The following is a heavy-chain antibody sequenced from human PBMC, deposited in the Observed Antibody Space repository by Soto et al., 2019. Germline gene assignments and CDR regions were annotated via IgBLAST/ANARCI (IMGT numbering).Heavy chain of an antibody. D-gene: IGHD6-13*01. CDR3: ARGDSFTSSWYWFDS. CDR1: GYTFITYE. J-gene: IGHJ5*01. CDR2: MNPRSGNT. V-gene: IGHV1-8*01. Sequence: VKVSCETSGYTFITYEITWVRQAPGQGLEWMGWMNPRSGNTGYAKKFQGRVAMTRDTSINTAYMELTNLTSEDTAVYYCARGDSFTSSWYWFDSWGQGSLVTVSS.